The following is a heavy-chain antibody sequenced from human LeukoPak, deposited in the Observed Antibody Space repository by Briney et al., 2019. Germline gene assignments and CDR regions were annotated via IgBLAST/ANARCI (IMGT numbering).Heavy chain of an antibody. CDR3: ARDGSGWYYFDY. D-gene: IGHD6-19*01. Sequence: GGSLRLSCAASGFTFSSYSMNWVRQAPGKGLEWVSSISSSGSYIYYADSVKGRFTISRDNAKNSLYLQMNSRRAEDTAVYYCARDGSGWYYFDYWGQGTLVTVSS. J-gene: IGHJ4*02. CDR2: ISSSGSYI. CDR1: GFTFSSYS. V-gene: IGHV3-21*01.